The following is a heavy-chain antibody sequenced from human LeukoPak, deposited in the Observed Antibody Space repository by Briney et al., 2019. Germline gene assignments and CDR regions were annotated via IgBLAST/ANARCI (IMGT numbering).Heavy chain of an antibody. J-gene: IGHJ4*02. CDR3: ASLEGGPTDGR. CDR1: GFPVRGRY. D-gene: IGHD3-3*01. CDR2: IYSGGST. Sequence: GGSLTLSCEVSGFPVRGRYMTWVRQAPGKGLECVSVIYSGGSTYYIDSVRGRFTISRDISNSTMYLEMNDLRVEDTAMYYCASLEGGPTDGRWGQGTLVTVSS. V-gene: IGHV3-53*01.